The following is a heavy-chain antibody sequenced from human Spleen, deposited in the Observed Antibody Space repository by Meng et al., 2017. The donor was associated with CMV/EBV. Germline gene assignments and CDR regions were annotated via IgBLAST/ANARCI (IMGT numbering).Heavy chain of an antibody. Sequence: GGSLRLSCAASGFTFSRYWMHWVRQPPGKGLEWVSVIYSGGSTYYADSVKGRFTISRDNSKNTLYLQMNSLRAEDTAVYYCAREDCSSTSCYKGGFDPWGQGTLVTVSS. V-gene: IGHV3-53*01. J-gene: IGHJ5*02. D-gene: IGHD2-2*01. CDR1: GFTFSRYW. CDR2: IYSGGST. CDR3: AREDCSSTSCYKGGFDP.